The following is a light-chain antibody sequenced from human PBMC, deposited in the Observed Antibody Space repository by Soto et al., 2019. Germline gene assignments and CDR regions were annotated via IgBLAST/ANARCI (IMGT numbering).Light chain of an antibody. V-gene: IGKV3-20*01. CDR1: QSVVHNY. CDR2: GAS. Sequence: IVMTQSPATPSVSPGERATPSCPASQSVVHNYLAWYQQRPGQAPRLLILGASSRAAGIPDRFSGRGSGTDFTLTISRLEPEDFAVYYCQQYGSSPGTFGQGTKVDIK. CDR3: QQYGSSPGT. J-gene: IGKJ1*01.